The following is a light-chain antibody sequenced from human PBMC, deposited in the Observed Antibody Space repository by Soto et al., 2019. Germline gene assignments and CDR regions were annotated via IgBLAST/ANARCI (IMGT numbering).Light chain of an antibody. Sequence: QSVVTQPPSASGTPGQRVTIACSGSSSNIGRNTVHWYQQLPGTTPKLLIYSNDQRPSGVPDRFSGSKSGSSASLAISGLQCEDEADYYCAAWDDSLNGVVFGGGTKVTVL. CDR1: SSNIGRNT. V-gene: IGLV1-44*01. J-gene: IGLJ2*01. CDR2: SND. CDR3: AAWDDSLNGVV.